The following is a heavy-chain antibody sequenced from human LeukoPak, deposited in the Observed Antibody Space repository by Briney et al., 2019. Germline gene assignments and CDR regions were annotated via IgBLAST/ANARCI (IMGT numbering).Heavy chain of an antibody. Sequence: QTGGSLRLSCAASGFTFNIYEMNWVRQAPGKGLEWVSYISSSGSTIYYADSVKGRFTISRDNARDSLYLQMNSLRAEDTAVYYCAKDRCSNGVGCYYYYMDVWGKGTTVTISS. CDR3: AKDRCSNGVGCYYYYMDV. V-gene: IGHV3-48*03. D-gene: IGHD2-8*01. CDR1: GFTFNIYE. CDR2: ISSSGSTI. J-gene: IGHJ6*03.